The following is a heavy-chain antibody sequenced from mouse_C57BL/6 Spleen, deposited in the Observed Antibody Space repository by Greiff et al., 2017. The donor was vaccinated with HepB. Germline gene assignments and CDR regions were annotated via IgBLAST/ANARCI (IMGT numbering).Heavy chain of an antibody. Sequence: QVQLQQSGAELVKPGASVKLSCKASGYTFTSYWMHWVKQRPGRGLEWVGRIDPNSGGTKYNEKFKSKATLTVDKPSSTAYMQLSSLTSEDSAVYYCARGALLLRPYWYFDVWGTGTTVTVSS. D-gene: IGHD1-1*01. CDR3: ARGALLLRPYWYFDV. J-gene: IGHJ1*03. CDR2: IDPNSGGT. CDR1: GYTFTSYW. V-gene: IGHV1-72*01.